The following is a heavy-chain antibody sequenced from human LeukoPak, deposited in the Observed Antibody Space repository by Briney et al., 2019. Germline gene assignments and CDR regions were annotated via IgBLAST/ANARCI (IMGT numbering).Heavy chain of an antibody. Sequence: SETLSLTCSVSGDSISSNYYYWGWIRQPPGKGLEWIGSINYSGSTHYHPSLKSRVTISVDTSKTQFSLKVNSVTAADTAVYYCARHADAHNLITAFDIWGQGTMVTVSS. CDR1: GDSISSNYYY. J-gene: IGHJ3*02. CDR2: INYSGST. CDR3: ARHADAHNLITAFDI. V-gene: IGHV4-39*01. D-gene: IGHD3-10*01.